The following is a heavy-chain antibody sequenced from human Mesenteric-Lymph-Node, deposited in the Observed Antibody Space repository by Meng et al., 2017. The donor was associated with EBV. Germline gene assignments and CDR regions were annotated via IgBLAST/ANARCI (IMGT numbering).Heavy chain of an antibody. V-gene: IGHV1-3*01. CDR2: INAGNGNT. D-gene: IGHD6-19*01. CDR1: GYTFTSYA. J-gene: IGHJ4*02. Sequence: QVQLVQSGAEVKTPGAPGKVSCKAYGYTFTSYAMHWVRQAPGQRLEWMGWINAGNGNTKYSQKFQGRVTITRDTSASTAYMGLSSLRSEDTAVYYCARDLLGIAVAGLDYWGQGTLVTVSS. CDR3: ARDLLGIAVAGLDY.